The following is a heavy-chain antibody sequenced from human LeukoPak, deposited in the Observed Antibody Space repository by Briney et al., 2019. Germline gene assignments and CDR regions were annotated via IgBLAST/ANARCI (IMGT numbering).Heavy chain of an antibody. CDR2: INHSGST. CDR3: ARGRTRPGVVVVAATPGVRAFRFDP. Sequence: SETLSLTCAAYGFSFSGYYWRWVRQPPGKGLEWVGEINHSGSTNYNPSPKSRVTISIATSKTHFSLTPSSVTAADTAVYYCARGRTRPGVVVVAATPGVRAFRFDPWGQGTLVTVSS. J-gene: IGHJ5*02. CDR1: GFSFSGYY. D-gene: IGHD2-15*01. V-gene: IGHV4-34*01.